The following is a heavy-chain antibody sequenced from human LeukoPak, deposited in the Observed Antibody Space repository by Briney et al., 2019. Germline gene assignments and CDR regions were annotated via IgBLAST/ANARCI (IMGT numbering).Heavy chain of an antibody. CDR1: GSSISSYY. CDR3: ARVGYGGYGVLDY. V-gene: IGHV4-4*07. CDR2: IYTSGST. J-gene: IGHJ4*02. D-gene: IGHD5-12*01. Sequence: AGTLCLTCTVFGSSISSYYWSWIRQAPGKGLEWFGRIYTSGSTIYNPSLKSRVPMSVDTPKNQFSLRLNSVTAEDTAVYYCARVGYGGYGVLDYWRQGTLPTVSS.